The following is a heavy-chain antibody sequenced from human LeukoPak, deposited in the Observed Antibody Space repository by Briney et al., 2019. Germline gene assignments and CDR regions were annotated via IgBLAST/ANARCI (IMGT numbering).Heavy chain of an antibody. CDR1: GGPISSSSYC. D-gene: IGHD1-26*01. Sequence: SQTLSLTCTVSGGPISSSSYCWGWIRQPPGKGLEWIGTMYYSGSTYHNPSLKSRVTISVDTSKNQFSLKLSSVTAADTAVYYCASTVGATNDYWGQGTLVTVSS. CDR3: ASTVGATNDY. CDR2: MYYSGST. V-gene: IGHV4-39*07. J-gene: IGHJ4*02.